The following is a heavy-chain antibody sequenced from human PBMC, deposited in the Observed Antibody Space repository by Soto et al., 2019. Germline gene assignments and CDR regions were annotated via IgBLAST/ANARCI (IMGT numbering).Heavy chain of an antibody. CDR3: ATSYDSGFDP. J-gene: IGHJ5*02. V-gene: IGHV1-18*04. Sequence: ASVKVSCKASGYSFSTYDISWLRQAPGQGPEWMGRISPKNGNTNYAQNFQDRVTMTADTSSSTAYMELRGLRSDDTAKYYCATSYDSGFDPWGQGTLVTVSS. D-gene: IGHD3-3*01. CDR1: GYSFSTYD. CDR2: ISPKNGNT.